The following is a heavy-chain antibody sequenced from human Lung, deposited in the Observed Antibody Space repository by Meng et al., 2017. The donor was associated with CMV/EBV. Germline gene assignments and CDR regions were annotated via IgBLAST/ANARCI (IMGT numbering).Heavy chain of an antibody. J-gene: IGHJ6*02. V-gene: IGHV1-2*02. CDR1: GYTFSGYY. Sequence: AXVXVSXXASGYTFSGYYMHWVRQAPGQGLEWMGWINPNSGDTNYPQKFQGRVTMTMDTSISTAHMELSRLRSDDTAMYYCARGPIIMIEVAPYGMDVWGQGTXVTVSS. CDR2: INPNSGDT. CDR3: ARGPIIMIEVAPYGMDV. D-gene: IGHD3-22*01.